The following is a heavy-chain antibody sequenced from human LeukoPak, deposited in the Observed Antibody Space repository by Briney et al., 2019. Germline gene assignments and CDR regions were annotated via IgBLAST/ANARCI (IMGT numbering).Heavy chain of an antibody. CDR1: GGSFSGYY. CDR3: ARESPLRGYSLDY. J-gene: IGHJ4*02. D-gene: IGHD5-18*01. CDR2: INHSGST. Sequence: KPSETLSLTCAVYGGSFSGYYWSWIRQPPGKGLEWIGEINHSGSTNYNPSLKSRVTMPVDTSKNQFSLKLSSVTAADTAVYYCARESPLRGYSLDYWGQGTLVTVSS. V-gene: IGHV4-34*01.